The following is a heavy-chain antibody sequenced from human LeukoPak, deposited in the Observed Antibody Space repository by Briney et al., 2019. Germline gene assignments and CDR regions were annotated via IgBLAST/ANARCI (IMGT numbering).Heavy chain of an antibody. Sequence: SETLSLTCAVYGGSFSGYYWSWIRQPPGKGLEWIGEINHSGSTNYNPSLKSRVTISVDTSKNQFSLKLSSVTAADTAVYYCARRGTADRYDYVWGSADYWGQGTLVTVSS. CDR2: INHSGST. D-gene: IGHD3-16*01. J-gene: IGHJ4*02. V-gene: IGHV4-34*01. CDR1: GGSFSGYY. CDR3: ARRGTADRYDYVWGSADY.